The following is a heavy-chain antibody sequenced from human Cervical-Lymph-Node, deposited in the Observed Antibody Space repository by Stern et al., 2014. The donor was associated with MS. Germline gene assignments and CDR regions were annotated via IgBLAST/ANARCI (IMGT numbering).Heavy chain of an antibody. CDR3: AKVPEQQLTDRYYFDY. CDR2: ISYDGRNT. V-gene: IGHV3-30*18. J-gene: IGHJ4*02. D-gene: IGHD6-13*01. CDR1: RFIFSYFG. Sequence: VQLVESGGAVVQPGRSLRLSCAASRFIFSYFGMHWVRQAPGKGLEWVAFISYDGRNTYSADSVKGRFTISRDNAKSTLYLQMSSLRPEDTAVYYCAKVPEQQLTDRYYFDYWGQGTLVTVSS.